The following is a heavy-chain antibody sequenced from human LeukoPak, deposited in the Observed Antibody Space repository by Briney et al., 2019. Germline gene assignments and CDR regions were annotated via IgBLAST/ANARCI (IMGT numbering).Heavy chain of an antibody. V-gene: IGHV3-30*02. CDR2: IWFDGSNG. CDR3: AKDIRSLSSSWGSFDY. D-gene: IGHD6-13*01. CDR1: GFTFSSFG. Sequence: GGSLRLSCAASGFTFSSFGMHWVRQAPGKGLDWVAFIWFDGSNGYYADSVKGRFTISRDNSKNTLYLQMNSLRAEDTALYYCAKDIRSLSSSWGSFDYWGQGTLVTVSS. J-gene: IGHJ4*02.